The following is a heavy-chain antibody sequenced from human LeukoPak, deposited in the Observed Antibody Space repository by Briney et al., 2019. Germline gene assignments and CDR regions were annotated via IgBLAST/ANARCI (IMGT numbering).Heavy chain of an antibody. CDR2: ISYDGSNK. V-gene: IGHV3-30*18. CDR3: AKDNNGAAAGIIPGGFDI. CDR1: GFTFSSYA. D-gene: IGHD6-13*01. J-gene: IGHJ3*02. Sequence: GGSLRLSCAASGFTFSSYAMSWVRQAPGKGLEWVAVISYDGSNKYYADSVKGRFTISRDNSKNTLYLQMNSLRAEDTAVYYCAKDNNGAAAGIIPGGFDIWGQGTMVTVSS.